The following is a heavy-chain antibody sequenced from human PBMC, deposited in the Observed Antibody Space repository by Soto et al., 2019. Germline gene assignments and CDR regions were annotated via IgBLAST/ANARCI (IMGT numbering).Heavy chain of an antibody. V-gene: IGHV3-15*01. J-gene: IGHJ1*01. Sequence: EVQLVESGGGLVKPGGSLRLSCAASGFTFSNAWMSWVRQAPGKGLEWVGRIKSKTDGGTTDYAAPVKGRFTISRDDSKNPLYLQMNSLKTEDTAVYYCPTHSGYELNSGSLQHWGQGTLVTVSS. CDR1: GFTFSNAW. D-gene: IGHD5-12*01. CDR2: IKSKTDGGTT. CDR3: PTHSGYELNSGSLQH.